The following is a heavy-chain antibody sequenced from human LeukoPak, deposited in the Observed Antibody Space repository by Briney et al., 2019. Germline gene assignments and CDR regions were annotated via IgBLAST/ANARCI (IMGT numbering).Heavy chain of an antibody. V-gene: IGHV3-30*18. CDR2: TSYDGSTK. CDR1: GFTFSNYG. CDR3: AKPSGEYFDY. Sequence: GGSLRLSCAVSGFTFSNYGMHWVRQAPGKGLEWVALTSYDGSTKYYADSVKGRFTISKDNSRNTLYLQMNSLKVEGTAMYYCAKPSGEYFDYWGQGTLVTVSS. J-gene: IGHJ4*02.